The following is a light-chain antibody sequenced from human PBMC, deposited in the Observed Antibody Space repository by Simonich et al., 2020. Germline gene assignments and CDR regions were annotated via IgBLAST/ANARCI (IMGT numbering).Light chain of an antibody. Sequence: EIVLTQSPGTLSFSPGERATLSCRASKSVSSSYLSWYQQKPGLAPRLLIYDASSRATGIPDRFSGSGSGTDFTLTISRLEPEDFAVYYCQQYGSSPYTFGQGTKLEIK. CDR3: QQYGSSPYT. V-gene: IGKV3D-20*01. CDR2: DAS. J-gene: IGKJ2*01. CDR1: KSVSSSY.